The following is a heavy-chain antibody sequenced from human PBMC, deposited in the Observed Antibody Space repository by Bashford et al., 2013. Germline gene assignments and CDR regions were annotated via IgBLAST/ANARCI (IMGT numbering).Heavy chain of an antibody. J-gene: IGHJ4*02. V-gene: IGHV1-2*02. D-gene: IGHD3-10*01. CDR1: GYTITGYY. CDR2: INPDSGAT. Sequence: ASVKVSCKASGYTITGYYMHWVRQAPGQGLEWMGWINPDSGATDYAQKFRGRVTMTRDTYISTTNMELSRLSSDDTAVYYCARGDPYPIGALDYWGQGTLVTVSS. CDR3: ARGDPYPIGALDY.